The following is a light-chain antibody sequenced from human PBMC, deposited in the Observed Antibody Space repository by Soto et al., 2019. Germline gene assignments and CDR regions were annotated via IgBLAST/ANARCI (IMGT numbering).Light chain of an antibody. CDR3: QKYNSAPLT. CDR2: AAS. CDR1: QNIDTY. Sequence: DIQMTQSPSSLSASVGDRVTITCRASQNIDTYLNWYLQKPWQAPKLLIYAASTLQSGVPSRFSGSGSGTDFTLTISSLQPEDVATYYCQKYNSAPLTFGGGTKVEIK. J-gene: IGKJ4*01. V-gene: IGKV1-27*01.